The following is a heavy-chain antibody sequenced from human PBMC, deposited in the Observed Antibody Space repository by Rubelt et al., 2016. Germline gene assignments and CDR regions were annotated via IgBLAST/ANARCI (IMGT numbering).Heavy chain of an antibody. V-gene: IGHV3-74*01. CDR2: INSDGSST. Sequence: GKGLVWVSRINSDGSSTNYADSVKGRFTISRDSAKNTLYLQMNSLRAEDTAVYYCARASSGYDFDYWGQGMLVTVSS. CDR3: ARASSGYDFDY. J-gene: IGHJ4*02. D-gene: IGHD3-22*01.